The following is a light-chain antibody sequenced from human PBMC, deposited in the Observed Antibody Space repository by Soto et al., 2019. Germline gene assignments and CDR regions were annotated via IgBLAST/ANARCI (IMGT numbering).Light chain of an antibody. J-gene: IGKJ1*01. V-gene: IGKV3-11*01. CDR2: DAS. Sequence: EIVLIQSPATLSLSPGERATLSCRASQSVGSYLAWYQQKPGQAPRLLIYDASNRATGIPARFSGSASGTDFTLTISSLEPEDFAVYYCQQRSNWPPTWTFGQGTKVEIK. CDR3: QQRSNWPPTWT. CDR1: QSVGSY.